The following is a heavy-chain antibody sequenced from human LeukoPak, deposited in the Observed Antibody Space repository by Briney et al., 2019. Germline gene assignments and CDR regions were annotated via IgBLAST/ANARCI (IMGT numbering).Heavy chain of an antibody. CDR3: ARRGSYYYYYMDV. Sequence: GASVKVSRKASGYTFTSYGISWVRQAPGEGLEWMGWISAYTGNTNYAQKLQGRVTMTTDTSTSTAYMELSSLRSEDTAVYYCARRGSYYYYYMDVWGKGTTVTVSS. V-gene: IGHV1-18*01. J-gene: IGHJ6*03. D-gene: IGHD3-16*01. CDR2: ISAYTGNT. CDR1: GYTFTSYG.